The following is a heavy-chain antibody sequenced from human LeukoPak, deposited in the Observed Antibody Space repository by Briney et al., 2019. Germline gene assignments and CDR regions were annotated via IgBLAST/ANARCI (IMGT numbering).Heavy chain of an antibody. Sequence: SVKVSCKASGGTFSSYAISWVRQAPGQGLEWMGGIIPIFGTANYAQKFQGRVTITADESTSTAYMELSSLRSEDTAVYYCARGAMVKRGYYYYYMDVWGKGTTVTVSS. V-gene: IGHV1-69*13. D-gene: IGHD5-18*01. J-gene: IGHJ6*03. CDR2: IIPIFGTA. CDR1: GGTFSSYA. CDR3: ARGAMVKRGYYYYYMDV.